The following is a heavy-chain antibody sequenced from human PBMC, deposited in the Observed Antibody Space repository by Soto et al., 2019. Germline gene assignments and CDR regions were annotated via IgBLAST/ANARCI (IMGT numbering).Heavy chain of an antibody. CDR1: GGSISSYY. V-gene: IGHV4-59*01. Sequence: QVQLQESGPGLVKPSETLSLTCTVSGGSISSYYWSWIRQPPGKGLEWIGYIYYSGSTNYNPSLKSRVTISVDTSKNQFSLKLSSVTAADTAVYYCARAFDSSGYDYWGQGTLVTVSS. J-gene: IGHJ4*02. CDR3: ARAFDSSGYDY. CDR2: IYYSGST. D-gene: IGHD6-19*01.